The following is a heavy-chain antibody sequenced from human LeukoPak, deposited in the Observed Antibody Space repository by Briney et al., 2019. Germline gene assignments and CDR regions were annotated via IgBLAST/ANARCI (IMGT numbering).Heavy chain of an antibody. CDR1: GFTFSSYA. CDR2: ISGSGGST. D-gene: IGHD5-18*01. Sequence: PGGSLRLSCAASGFTFSSYAMSWVRQAPGKGPEWVSAISGSGGSTYYADSVKGRFTISRDNSKNTLYLQMNSLRAEDTAVYYCAKFPLIQLWTYYFDYWGQGTLVTVSS. CDR3: AKFPLIQLWTYYFDY. V-gene: IGHV3-23*01. J-gene: IGHJ4*02.